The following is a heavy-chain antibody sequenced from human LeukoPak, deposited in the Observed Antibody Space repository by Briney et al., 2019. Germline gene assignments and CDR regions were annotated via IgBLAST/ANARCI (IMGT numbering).Heavy chain of an antibody. J-gene: IGHJ3*02. D-gene: IGHD3-10*01. CDR1: GGSISSYY. CDR2: IYYSGST. V-gene: IGHV4-59*01. CDR3: ARGRYYGSGSYLDAFDI. Sequence: SETLSLTCTVSGGSISSYYWSWIRQPPGKGLEWIGYIYYSGSTNYNPSLKSRVTISVDTSKNQFSLKLSSVTAADTAVYYCARGRYYGSGSYLDAFDIWGQGTMVTVSS.